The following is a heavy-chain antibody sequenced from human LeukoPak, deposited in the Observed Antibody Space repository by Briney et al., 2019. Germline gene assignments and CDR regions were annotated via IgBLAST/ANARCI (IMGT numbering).Heavy chain of an antibody. CDR1: GGSISSYY. D-gene: IGHD3-10*01. J-gene: IGHJ4*02. CDR2: IYYSGST. CDR3: ARGDKADY. V-gene: IGHV4-59*08. Sequence: SETLSLTCTVSGGSISSYYWSWIRQPPGKGLEWIGYIYYSGSTYYNPSLKSRVTISVDTSKNQFSLKLSSVTAADTAVYYCARGDKADYWGQGTLVTVSS.